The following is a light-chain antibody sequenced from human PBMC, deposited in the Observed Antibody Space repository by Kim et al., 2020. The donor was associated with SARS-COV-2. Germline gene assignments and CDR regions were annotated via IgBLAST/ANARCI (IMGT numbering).Light chain of an antibody. CDR3: VAWDDSLTGSV. CDR1: MSNIGSNV. V-gene: IGLV1-44*01. Sequence: GQTVTISCSGSMSNIGSNVVNWYQQLPGTAPKLLMYSNDYRPSGVPHRFSGSKSGTSASLAISGLQSEDEADYYCVAWDDSLTGSVFGGGTQLTVL. CDR2: SND. J-gene: IGLJ3*02.